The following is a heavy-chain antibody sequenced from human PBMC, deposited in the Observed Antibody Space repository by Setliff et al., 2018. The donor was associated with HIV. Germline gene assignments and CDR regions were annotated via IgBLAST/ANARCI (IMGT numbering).Heavy chain of an antibody. CDR3: AKDLRRELRGWGVFDI. J-gene: IGHJ3*02. D-gene: IGHD1-26*01. CDR2: ISGSGGST. CDR1: GFTFSSYA. Sequence: SLRLSCAASGFTFSSYAMSWVRQAPGRGLEWVSIISGSGGSTYYADSVKGRFTVSRDNSKNTLYLQMNSLRAEDTAVYYCAKDLRRELRGWGVFDIWGQGTMVTV. V-gene: IGHV3-23*01.